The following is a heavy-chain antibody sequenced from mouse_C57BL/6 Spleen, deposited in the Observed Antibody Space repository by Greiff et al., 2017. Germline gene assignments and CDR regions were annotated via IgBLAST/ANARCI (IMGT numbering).Heavy chain of an antibody. V-gene: IGHV1-59*01. Sequence: QVQLQQPGAELVRPGTSVKLSCKASGYTFTSYWMHWVKQRPGQGLECIGVIDPSDSYTNYNQKFKGKATLTVDTSSSTAYMQLSSLTSEDSAVYYCAVYYYGSSYFDYWGQGTTLTVSS. CDR1: GYTFTSYW. CDR2: IDPSDSYT. D-gene: IGHD1-1*01. CDR3: AVYYYGSSYFDY. J-gene: IGHJ2*01.